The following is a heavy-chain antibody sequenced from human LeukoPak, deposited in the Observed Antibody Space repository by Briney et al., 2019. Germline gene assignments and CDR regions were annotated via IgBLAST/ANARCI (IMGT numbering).Heavy chain of an antibody. CDR2: ISWNSGSI. CDR1: GFTFDDYA. CDR3: AKDIGSYYYDSSGYYP. J-gene: IGHJ5*02. Sequence: PGGSLRLSCAASGFTFDDYAMHWVRQAPGKGLEWVSVISWNSGSIGYADSVNGRFTISRDNAKNSLYLQMNSLRAEDTALYYCAKDIGSYYYDSSGYYPLGQGTLVTVSS. V-gene: IGHV3-9*01. D-gene: IGHD3-22*01.